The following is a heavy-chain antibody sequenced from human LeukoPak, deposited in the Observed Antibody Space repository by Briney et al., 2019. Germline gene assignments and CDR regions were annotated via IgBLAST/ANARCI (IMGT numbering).Heavy chain of an antibody. Sequence: ASVKVSCKASGYTFTGYYMHWVRQAPGHGLEWMGWINPNSGGTNYAQKFQGRVTMTRDTSISTAYMELSRLRSDDTAVYYCAKTGCSSSSPFGETWFDPWGQGTLVTVSS. CDR2: INPNSGGT. J-gene: IGHJ5*02. D-gene: IGHD6-13*01. CDR3: AKTGCSSSSPFGETWFDP. V-gene: IGHV1-2*02. CDR1: GYTFTGYY.